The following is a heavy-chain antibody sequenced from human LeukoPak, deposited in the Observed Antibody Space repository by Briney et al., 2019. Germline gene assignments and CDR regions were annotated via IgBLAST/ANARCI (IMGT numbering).Heavy chain of an antibody. V-gene: IGHV3-30*04. CDR1: GFSFSSYA. J-gene: IGHJ4*02. CDR2: ISYDGSNQ. Sequence: GRSLRLSCAASGFSFSSYAMHWVRQAPGKGLEWVAVISYDGSNQYYTDSVKGRFTISRDNSKNTLYLQMNSLRAEDTAVYCCARSFGGSYPHFDYWGQGALVTVSS. D-gene: IGHD1-26*01. CDR3: ARSFGGSYPHFDY.